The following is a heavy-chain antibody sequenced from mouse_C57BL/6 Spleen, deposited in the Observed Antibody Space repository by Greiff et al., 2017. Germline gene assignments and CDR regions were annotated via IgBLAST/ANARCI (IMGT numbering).Heavy chain of an antibody. CDR1: GYTFTDYN. D-gene: IGHD3-1*01. J-gene: IGHJ4*01. Sequence: VQLQQSGPELVKPGASVTIPCKASGYTFTDYNMDWVKQSHGKSLEWIGDINPNNGGTIYNQKFKGKATLTVDKSSSTAYMELRSLTSEDTAVYYCARSGAYAMDYWGQGTSVTVSS. CDR2: INPNNGGT. V-gene: IGHV1-18*01. CDR3: ARSGAYAMDY.